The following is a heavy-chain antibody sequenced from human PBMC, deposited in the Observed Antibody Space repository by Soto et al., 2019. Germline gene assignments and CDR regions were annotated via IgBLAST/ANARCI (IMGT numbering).Heavy chain of an antibody. CDR3: ASGMGIAVAGTYY. D-gene: IGHD6-19*01. CDR2: IIPIFGTA. Sequence: SVKVSCKASGYTFTSYGISWVRQAPGQGLEWMGGIIPIFGTANYAQKFQGRVTITADESTSTAYMELSSLRSEDTAVYYCASGMGIAVAGTYYWGQGTLVTVSS. CDR1: GYTFTSYG. J-gene: IGHJ4*02. V-gene: IGHV1-69*13.